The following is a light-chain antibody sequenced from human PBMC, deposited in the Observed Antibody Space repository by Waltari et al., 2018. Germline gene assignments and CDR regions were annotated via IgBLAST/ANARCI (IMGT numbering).Light chain of an antibody. CDR3: QHYDGVPPWT. CDR2: DAS. V-gene: IGKV1-33*01. CDR1: RDINNY. J-gene: IGKJ1*01. Sequence: DIQMTQSPSSLSASVVARVTITCQASRDINNYLNWYQQKPGKAPKLLIYDASTLETGVPSRFSGSGSGTDFVFTISRLQPEDIATYYCQHYDGVPPWTFGQGTRVDFK.